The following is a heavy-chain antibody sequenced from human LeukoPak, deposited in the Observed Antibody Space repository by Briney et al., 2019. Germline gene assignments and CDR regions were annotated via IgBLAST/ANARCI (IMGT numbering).Heavy chain of an antibody. J-gene: IGHJ4*02. CDR2: IYYSGST. D-gene: IGHD3-10*01. CDR1: GGSISSSSYY. Sequence: PSETLSLTCTVSGGSISSSSYYWGWIRQPPGKGLEWIGSIYYSGSTYYNPSLKSRVTISVDTSKNQFSLKLSSVTAADTAVYYCARHIGRRDGCYFDYWGQGTPVTVSS. V-gene: IGHV4-39*01. CDR3: ARHIGRRDGCYFDY.